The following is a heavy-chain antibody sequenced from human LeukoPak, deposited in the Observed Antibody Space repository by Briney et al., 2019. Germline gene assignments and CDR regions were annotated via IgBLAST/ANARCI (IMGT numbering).Heavy chain of an antibody. CDR1: GFTFSSYA. Sequence: QSGGSLRLSCAASGFTFSSYAMHWVRQAPGKGLEWVAVISYDESNKYYADSVKGRFTISRDNSKNTLYLQMNSLRAEDTAVYYCAREKGWYYDSSGFMPPDYWGQGTLVTVSS. CDR3: AREKGWYYDSSGFMPPDY. CDR2: ISYDESNK. D-gene: IGHD3-22*01. V-gene: IGHV3-30*04. J-gene: IGHJ4*02.